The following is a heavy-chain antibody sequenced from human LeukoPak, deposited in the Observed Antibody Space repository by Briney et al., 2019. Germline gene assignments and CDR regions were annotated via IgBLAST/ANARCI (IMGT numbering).Heavy chain of an antibody. Sequence: PSETLSLTCTVSGDSINSFYWSWIRQPPGKGLEWIGYIYYSGSSNYNSSLKSRVTISLDTPKNEFSLRLSSVTAADMAVYYCARSIIPGHWGQGILVTVSS. J-gene: IGHJ4*02. CDR1: GDSINSFY. CDR3: ARSIIPGH. V-gene: IGHV4-59*08. D-gene: IGHD1-14*01. CDR2: IYYSGSS.